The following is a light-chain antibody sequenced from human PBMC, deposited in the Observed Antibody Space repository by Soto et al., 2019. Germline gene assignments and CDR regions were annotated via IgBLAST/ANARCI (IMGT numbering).Light chain of an antibody. V-gene: IGLV2-23*01. CDR2: EGS. Sequence: QSALTQPASVSGSPRQSITISCTGTSSDVGSYVSWYQQHPGKAPKLMIYEGSKRPSGVSNRFSGSKSGNTASLTISGLQAEDEADYYCCSYAGSSTYYVFGTGTKLTVL. J-gene: IGLJ1*01. CDR3: CSYAGSSTYYV. CDR1: SSDVGSY.